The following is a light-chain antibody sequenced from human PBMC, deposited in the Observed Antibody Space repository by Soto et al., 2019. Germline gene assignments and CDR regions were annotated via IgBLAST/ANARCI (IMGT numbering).Light chain of an antibody. J-gene: IGKJ4*01. Sequence: EIVLTQSPGTLSLSPGERATLSCRASQSVSATYLAWFQQKPGQAPRLLIYGATRRATGISVRFSGSGSGTDFTLIISRLEPEDFAVYYCQPYGMSPVLTFGGGTRVEIK. V-gene: IGKV3-20*01. CDR3: QPYGMSPVLT. CDR2: GAT. CDR1: QSVSATY.